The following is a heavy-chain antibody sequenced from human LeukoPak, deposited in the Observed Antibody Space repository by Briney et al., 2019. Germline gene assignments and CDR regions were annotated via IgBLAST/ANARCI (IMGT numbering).Heavy chain of an antibody. V-gene: IGHV1-46*01. D-gene: IGHD3-3*01. CDR1: GYTFTSYY. Sequence: ASVKVSCKASGYTFTSYYILWVRRAPGQGLEWMGFINPSGGSTSYPQMFQGRVTMTRDTSTSTVYMELSSLRSEDTAVYYCARNVESGFDIWGQGTMVTVSS. CDR3: ARNVESGFDI. CDR2: INPSGGST. J-gene: IGHJ3*02.